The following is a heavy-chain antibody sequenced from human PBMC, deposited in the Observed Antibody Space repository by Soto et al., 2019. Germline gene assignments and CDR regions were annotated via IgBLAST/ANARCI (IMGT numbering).Heavy chain of an antibody. CDR3: ARDWRDSSGWFAPAFDS. D-gene: IGHD6-19*01. CDR2: ISNDGINK. CDR1: RFTFSKYS. Sequence: PGGSLSLSCAASRFTFSKYSMHWVRQAPGKGLEWVTLISNDGINKYYADSVKGRFTISRDNSKNTLYLQMDSLTAEDTAVYYCARDWRDSSGWFAPAFDSWGQGALVTVS. J-gene: IGHJ4*02. V-gene: IGHV3-30-3*01.